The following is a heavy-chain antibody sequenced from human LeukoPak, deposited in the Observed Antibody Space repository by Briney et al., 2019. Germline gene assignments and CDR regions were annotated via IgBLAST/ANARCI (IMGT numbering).Heavy chain of an antibody. CDR2: IYYSGST. Sequence: SETLSLTCTVSGGSISTYYWSWIRQPPGKGLEWIGYIYYSGSTNYNPSLKSRVTISVDTSKNQFSLKLGSVTAADTAVYYCARAQGSSWYVADYWGQGTLVTVSS. V-gene: IGHV4-59*01. CDR3: ARAQGSSWYVADY. J-gene: IGHJ4*02. D-gene: IGHD6-13*01. CDR1: GGSISTYY.